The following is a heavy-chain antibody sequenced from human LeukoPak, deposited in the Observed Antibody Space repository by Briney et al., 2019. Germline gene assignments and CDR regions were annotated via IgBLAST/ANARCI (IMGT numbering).Heavy chain of an antibody. J-gene: IGHJ4*02. Sequence: GGSLRLSCAASGFTFSSYWMSWVRQAPGKGLEWVANIKQDGSEKYYVDSVKGRFTISRDNAKNSLYLQMNSLRAEDTAVYYCARGRSSGYKYYFDYWGQGTLVTVSS. D-gene: IGHD3-22*01. V-gene: IGHV3-7*01. CDR3: ARGRSSGYKYYFDY. CDR1: GFTFSSYW. CDR2: IKQDGSEK.